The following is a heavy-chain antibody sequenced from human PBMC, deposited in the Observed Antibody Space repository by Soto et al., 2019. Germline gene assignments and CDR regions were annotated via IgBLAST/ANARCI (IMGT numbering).Heavy chain of an antibody. CDR3: ARDREDVSVTKYNWFDS. Sequence: QMQLVQSGAEVKKPGSSVKVACKASGGTFGNFGISWLRQAPGQGLEWMGGTIPILDTPHNAEKFRDRLPTHADARSTAYMELTSLSSEDTDTYNCARDREDVSVTKYNWFDSWGQGTLVTVCS. CDR1: GGTFGNFG. V-gene: IGHV1-69*01. CDR2: TIPILDTP. D-gene: IGHD4-17*01. J-gene: IGHJ5*01.